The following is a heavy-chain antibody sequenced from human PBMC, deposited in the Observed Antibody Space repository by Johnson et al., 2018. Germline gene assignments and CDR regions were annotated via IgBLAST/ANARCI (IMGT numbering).Heavy chain of an antibody. CDR1: GGSISSGSYY. CDR2: IYTSGST. Sequence: QVQLQESGPGLVKPSQTLSLTCTVSGGSISSGSYYWSWIRQPAGKGLEWIGRIYTSGSTNYNPSLKSRVTISVDTSKNQFSLKLSSVTAADTAVYYCARDWVDAIDIWGQGTMVTVSS. CDR3: ARDWVDAIDI. D-gene: IGHD3-16*01. J-gene: IGHJ3*02. V-gene: IGHV4-61*02.